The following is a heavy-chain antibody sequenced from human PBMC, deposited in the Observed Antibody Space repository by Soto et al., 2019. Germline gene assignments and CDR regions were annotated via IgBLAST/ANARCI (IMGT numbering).Heavy chain of an antibody. CDR2: ISSSSSYI. V-gene: IGHV3-21*01. CDR3: ARESSSSH. D-gene: IGHD6-6*01. CDR1: GFTFRSYR. J-gene: IGHJ1*01. Sequence: XGSLRLSCEPSGFTFRSYRMNWVRQAPGKGLEWVSSISSSSSYIYYADSVKGRFTISRDDAKNSLYLQMNSLRAEDTAVYYCARESSSSHWGQGTLVTVSS.